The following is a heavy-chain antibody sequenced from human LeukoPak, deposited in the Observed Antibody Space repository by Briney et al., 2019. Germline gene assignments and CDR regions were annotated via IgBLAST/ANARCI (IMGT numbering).Heavy chain of an antibody. J-gene: IGHJ4*02. CDR3: PTSVETTKRNYFDY. CDR1: EFTFSSYW. Sequence: GGSLRLSCAASEFTFSSYWMHWVRQAPGKGLVWVSRINSDGSSTSYADSVKGRFTISRDNSKNTLYLQMNSLRAEDTAVYYCPTSVETTKRNYFDYWAREPWSPSPQ. V-gene: IGHV3-74*01. D-gene: IGHD1-26*01. CDR2: INSDGSST.